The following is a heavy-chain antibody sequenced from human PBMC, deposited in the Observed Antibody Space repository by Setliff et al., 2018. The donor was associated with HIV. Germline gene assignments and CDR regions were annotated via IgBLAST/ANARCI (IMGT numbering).Heavy chain of an antibody. CDR2: IYYSGTT. Sequence: SETLSLTCNVSGGSISSSSHYWGWIRQPPGKGLEWIAYIYYSGTTYYNPSLKSRVTISVDTSRNQFSLKLSSVTAADTAVYYCGGNGYYSIDYWGQGTLVTVSS. CDR1: GGSISSSSHY. D-gene: IGHD3-22*01. V-gene: IGHV4-39*01. J-gene: IGHJ4*02. CDR3: GGNGYYSIDY.